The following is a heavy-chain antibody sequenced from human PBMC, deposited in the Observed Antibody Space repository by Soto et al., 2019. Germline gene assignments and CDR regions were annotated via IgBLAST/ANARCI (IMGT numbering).Heavy chain of an antibody. J-gene: IGHJ6*02. Sequence: EVQLVESGGGLVQPGGSLRLSCAASGFTFSSYSMNWVRQAPGKGLEWVSAISSSSSYIYYADSVKGRFTISRDNHKNSLYLRMNSLRAEDTDVYYCARDRGDGYDYGMDVWGQGTTVTVSS. D-gene: IGHD3-10*01. CDR1: GFTFSSYS. V-gene: IGHV3-21*01. CDR2: ISSSSSYI. CDR3: ARDRGDGYDYGMDV.